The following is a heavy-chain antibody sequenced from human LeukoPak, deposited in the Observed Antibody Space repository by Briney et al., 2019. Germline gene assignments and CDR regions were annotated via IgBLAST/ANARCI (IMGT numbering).Heavy chain of an antibody. V-gene: IGHV4-39*01. CDR2: IYYSGST. J-gene: IGHJ6*03. CDR3: ARLRGFLEWPVDYYYMDV. CDR1: GGSISSGSYY. Sequence: SETLSLTCTVSGGSISSGSYYWSWIRQPPGKGLEWIGSIYYSGSTYYNPSLKSRVTISVDTSKNQFSLKLSSVTAADTAVYYCARLRGFLEWPVDYYYMDVWGKGTTVTVSS. D-gene: IGHD3-3*01.